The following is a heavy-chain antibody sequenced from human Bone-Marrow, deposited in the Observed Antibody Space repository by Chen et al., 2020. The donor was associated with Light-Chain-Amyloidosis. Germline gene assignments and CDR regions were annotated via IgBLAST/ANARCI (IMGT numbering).Heavy chain of an antibody. V-gene: IGHV1-69*01. D-gene: IGHD3-22*01. CDR3: ARGGSYYDSSGNNWFDP. CDR2: IIPIFGTA. J-gene: IGHJ5*02. Sequence: QVQLVQSGAGVKKPGSSVKVPCKASGRTFSSFAISWVRQAPGQGLEWMGGIIPIFGTANYAQKFQGRVTITADESTSTAYMELSSLRSEDTAVYYCARGGSYYDSSGNNWFDPWGQGTLVTVSS. CDR1: GRTFSSFA.